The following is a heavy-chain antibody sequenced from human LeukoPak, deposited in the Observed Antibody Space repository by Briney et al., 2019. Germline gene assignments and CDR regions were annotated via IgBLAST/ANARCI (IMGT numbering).Heavy chain of an antibody. Sequence: GGSLRLSCAPSGFSFDDYALCWGRQAPGEGVGRGSGISWNSGSIGYADSLRGRFTISRDNAKNSLYLRMNTLRAEDTALYYFEKGSDYYDSSGYFYALLLDYFDYWGQGSMVTVSS. CDR3: EKGSDYYDSSGYFYALLLDYFDY. D-gene: IGHD3-22*01. V-gene: IGHV3-9*01. J-gene: IGHJ4*02. CDR1: GFSFDDYA. CDR2: ISWNSGSI.